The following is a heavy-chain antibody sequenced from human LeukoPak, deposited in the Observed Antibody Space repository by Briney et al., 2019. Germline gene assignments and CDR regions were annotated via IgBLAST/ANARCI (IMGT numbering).Heavy chain of an antibody. D-gene: IGHD2-15*01. Sequence: ASVKVSCKASGCTFTSYGISWVRRAPGQGLEWMGWISAYNGNTNYAQKLQGRVTITTDTSTSTAYMELRSLRSDDTAVYYCARDPGCSGGSCYLITYYYYYGMDVWGQGTTVTVSS. CDR1: GCTFTSYG. CDR2: ISAYNGNT. CDR3: ARDPGCSGGSCYLITYYYYYGMDV. J-gene: IGHJ6*02. V-gene: IGHV1-18*01.